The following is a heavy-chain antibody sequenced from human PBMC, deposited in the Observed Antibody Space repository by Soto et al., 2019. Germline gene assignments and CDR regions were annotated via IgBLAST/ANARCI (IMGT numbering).Heavy chain of an antibody. CDR3: ARVISGWLGYYYYYMDV. J-gene: IGHJ6*03. CDR1: GFTCGGFG. CDR2: INSDGSST. Sequence: VGFLRLRCAAAGFTCGGFGMHWVRQAPGKGLVWVSRINSDGSSTSYADSVKGRFTISRDNAKNTLYLQMNSLRAEDTAVYYCARVISGWLGYYYYYMDVWGKGTTVTVSS. D-gene: IGHD6-19*01. V-gene: IGHV3-74*01.